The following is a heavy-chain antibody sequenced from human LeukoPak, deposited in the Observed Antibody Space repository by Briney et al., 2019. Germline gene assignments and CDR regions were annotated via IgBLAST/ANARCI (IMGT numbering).Heavy chain of an antibody. V-gene: IGHV4-59*01. Sequence: PSETLSLTCTVSGGSLSSYYWSWIRQPPGKGLEWIGYIYFSGSTNYNPSLKSRVTISVDTSRNQFSLQLSSVTAADTAVYFCARETTGAGTARPFDYWGQGTLVTVSS. CDR1: GGSLSSYY. CDR3: ARETTGAGTARPFDY. J-gene: IGHJ4*02. CDR2: IYFSGST. D-gene: IGHD6-13*01.